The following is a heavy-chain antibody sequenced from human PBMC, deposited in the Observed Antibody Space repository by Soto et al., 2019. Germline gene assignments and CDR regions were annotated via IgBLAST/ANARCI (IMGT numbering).Heavy chain of an antibody. CDR1: GFTFNIYG. CDR3: AKDQASGQGSFDS. J-gene: IGHJ4*02. CDR2: ISYDGSNQ. Sequence: GGSLRLSCAVSGFTFNIYGMHWVRQAPDKGLEWVALISYDGSNQYYADSVKGRFTTSRDNSKNTLFLQMNSLRADDTAVYYCAKDQASGQGSFDSWGQGTLVPVSS. V-gene: IGHV3-30*18.